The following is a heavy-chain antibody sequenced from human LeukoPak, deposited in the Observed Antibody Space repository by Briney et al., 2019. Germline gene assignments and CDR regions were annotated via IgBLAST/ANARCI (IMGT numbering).Heavy chain of an antibody. CDR1: GGSISSYY. D-gene: IGHD3-16*01. Sequence: SETLSLTCTVSGGSISSYYWSRIRQPPGKGLEWIGYIYYSGSTNYNPSLKSRVTISVDTSKNQFSLKLSSVTAADTAVYYCARDRALGSGKYYFDYWGQGTLVTVSA. CDR3: ARDRALGSGKYYFDY. V-gene: IGHV4-59*01. J-gene: IGHJ4*02. CDR2: IYYSGST.